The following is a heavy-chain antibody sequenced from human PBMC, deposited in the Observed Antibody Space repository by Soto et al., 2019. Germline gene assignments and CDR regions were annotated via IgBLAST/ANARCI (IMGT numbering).Heavy chain of an antibody. D-gene: IGHD2-15*01. V-gene: IGHV4-34*01. CDR1: GGSFSGYY. J-gene: IGHJ4*02. CDR3: ARSGPKYCSGGTCHPFDY. CDR2: INHSGSS. Sequence: SETLSLTCAVYGGSFSGYYWSWIRQPPGKRLEWIGEINHSGSSSYNPSLKSRVTISGDTSRNQFSLKLSSVTAADTAVYYCARSGPKYCSGGTCHPFDYWGQGTLVTVSS.